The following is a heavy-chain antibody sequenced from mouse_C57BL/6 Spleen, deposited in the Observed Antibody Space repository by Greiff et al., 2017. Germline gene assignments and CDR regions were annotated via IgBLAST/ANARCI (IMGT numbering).Heavy chain of an antibody. J-gene: IGHJ3*01. V-gene: IGHV3-6*01. Sequence: DVKLQESGPGLVKPSQSLSLTCSVTGYSITSGYYWNWIRQFPGNKLEWMGYISYDGSNNYNPSLKNRVSITRDTSKNQFFLKLNSVTTEDTATYYCARDRAYKFAYWGQGTLVTVSA. CDR2: ISYDGSN. D-gene: IGHD6-5*01. CDR1: GYSITSGYY. CDR3: ARDRAYKFAY.